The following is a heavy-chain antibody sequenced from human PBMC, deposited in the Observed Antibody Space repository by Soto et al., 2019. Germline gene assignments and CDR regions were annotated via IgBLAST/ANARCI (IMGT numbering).Heavy chain of an antibody. J-gene: IGHJ6*03. Sequence: EVQLLESGGGLVQPGGSLRLSCAASGFTFSSYAMSWVRQAPGTGLEWVSAISGSGGSTYYADSVKGRFTISRDNSKNTLYLQMNSLRAEDTAVYYCAKGGGITMVRGVRYYYYMDVWGKGTTVTVSS. CDR1: GFTFSSYA. CDR2: ISGSGGST. CDR3: AKGGGITMVRGVRYYYYMDV. D-gene: IGHD3-10*01. V-gene: IGHV3-23*01.